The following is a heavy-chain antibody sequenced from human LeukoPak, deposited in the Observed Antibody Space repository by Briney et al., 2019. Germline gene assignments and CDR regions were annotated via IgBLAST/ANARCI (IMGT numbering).Heavy chain of an antibody. CDR1: GGSISSYY. D-gene: IGHD3-10*01. Sequence: SETLSLTCTVSGGSISSYYWSWIRQPPGKGLEWIGYIYYSGSTNYNPSLKSRVTISVDTSKNQFSLKLSSVTAADTAVYYCARERWFGELLDYWGQGTLVTVSS. CDR2: IYYSGST. J-gene: IGHJ4*02. V-gene: IGHV4-59*01. CDR3: ARERWFGELLDY.